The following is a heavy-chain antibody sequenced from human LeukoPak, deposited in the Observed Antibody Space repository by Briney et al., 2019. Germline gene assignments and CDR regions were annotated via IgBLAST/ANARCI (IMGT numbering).Heavy chain of an antibody. J-gene: IGHJ4*02. CDR1: GFTFSSYA. CDR2: ISYDGSNK. Sequence: GGSLRLSCAASGFTFSSYAMHWVRQAPGKGLEWVAVISYDGSNKYYADSVKGRFTISRDNSKNTLYLQMNSLRAEDTAVYYCARDLRPKSRITMIVVAVDYWGQGTLVTVSS. V-gene: IGHV3-30-3*01. D-gene: IGHD3-22*01. CDR3: ARDLRPKSRITMIVVAVDY.